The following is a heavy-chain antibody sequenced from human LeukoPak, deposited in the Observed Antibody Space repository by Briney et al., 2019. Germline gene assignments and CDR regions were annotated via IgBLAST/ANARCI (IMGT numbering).Heavy chain of an antibody. J-gene: IGHJ3*01. D-gene: IGHD3-3*01. V-gene: IGHV4-34*01. CDR3: AFGQGMADAFDF. CDR2: INQSGST. CDR1: GGSFSAYF. Sequence: KPSETLSLTCAVYGGSFSAYFLSWIRQPPGKGLEWIGEINQSGSTNYNPSLKSRVTISVDTSKKQFSLRLSSVTAADTAVYYCAFGQGMADAFDFWGQGTMVTVSS.